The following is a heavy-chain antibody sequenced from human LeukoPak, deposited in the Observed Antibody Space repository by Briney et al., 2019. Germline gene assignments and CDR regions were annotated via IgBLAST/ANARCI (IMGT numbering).Heavy chain of an antibody. CDR3: ARRRGGSPRTRVVPAAYNWFDP. D-gene: IGHD2-2*01. CDR2: IWDDGSNK. J-gene: IGHJ5*02. CDR1: GFTFSSYG. V-gene: IGHV3-33*01. Sequence: GGSLRLSCAASGFTFSSYGMHWVRQAPGKGLEWVAVIWDDGSNKYYADSVKGPFTISRDTSKNTLYLQMNSPRAEGTAVYCGARRRGGSPRTRVVPAAYNWFDPWGQGTLVTVSS.